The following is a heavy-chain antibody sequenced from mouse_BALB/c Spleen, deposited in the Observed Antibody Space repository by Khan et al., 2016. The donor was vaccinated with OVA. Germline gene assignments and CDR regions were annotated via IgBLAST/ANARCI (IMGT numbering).Heavy chain of an antibody. CDR3: ARIYGGDFDY. V-gene: IGHV3-2*02. CDR1: GYSITSDYA. D-gene: IGHD1-1*01. J-gene: IGHJ2*01. Sequence: EVQLVETGPGLAKPSQSLSLTCTVTGYSITSDYAWNWIRQFPGNKLEWMGYISYSGNTKYNPSLKSRISITRDTSKNQFFLQLNSVTTEDTATDYCARIYGGDFDYWGQGTTLTVSS. CDR2: ISYSGNT.